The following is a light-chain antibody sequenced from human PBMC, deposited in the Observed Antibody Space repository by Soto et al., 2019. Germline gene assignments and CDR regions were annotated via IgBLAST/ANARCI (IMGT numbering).Light chain of an antibody. CDR3: QSYDSSLSGVV. V-gene: IGLV1-40*01. CDR2: GNT. Sequence: QSVLTQPPSVSGAPGQRVTISCTGSSSNIGTGFDVHWYQHLPGTAPKLLISGNTNRPSGVPDRFSGSKSGTSASLAITGLQAEDEADYYCQSYDSSLSGVVFGGGTQLTVL. CDR1: SSNIGTGFD. J-gene: IGLJ2*01.